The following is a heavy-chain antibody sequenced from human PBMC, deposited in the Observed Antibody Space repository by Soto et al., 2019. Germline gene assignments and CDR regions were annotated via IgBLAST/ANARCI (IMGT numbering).Heavy chain of an antibody. CDR3: AKAAMYDSSDSWFGP. CDR1: GFTFSSYA. J-gene: IGHJ5*02. CDR2: MSGSGNNP. D-gene: IGHD3-22*01. Sequence: GESLKISCAASGFTFSSYAMSWVRQAPGKGLEWVSGMSGSGNNPYYADSVKGRFTISRDNSKNTLYLQMSSLRAEDTALYYCAKAAMYDSSDSWFGPWGQGTLVTVSS. V-gene: IGHV3-23*01.